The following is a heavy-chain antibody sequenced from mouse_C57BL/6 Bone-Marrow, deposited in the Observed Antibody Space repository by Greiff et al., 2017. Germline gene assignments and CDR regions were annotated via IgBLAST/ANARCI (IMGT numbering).Heavy chain of an antibody. V-gene: IGHV1-74*01. Sequence: VKLQQSGAELVKPGASVKVSCKASGYTFTSYWMHWVKQRPGQGLEWIGRIHPSDSDTNYNQKFKGKATLTVDKSSSTAYMQLSSLTSEDSAVYYCAIGDYDWFAYWGQGTLVTVSA. D-gene: IGHD2-4*01. CDR2: IHPSDSDT. CDR1: GYTFTSYW. J-gene: IGHJ3*01. CDR3: AIGDYDWFAY.